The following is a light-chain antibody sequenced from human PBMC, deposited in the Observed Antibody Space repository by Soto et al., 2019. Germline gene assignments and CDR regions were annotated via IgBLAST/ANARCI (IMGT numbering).Light chain of an antibody. CDR1: QSVSSSY. J-gene: IGKJ3*01. CDR2: GAS. V-gene: IGKV3-20*01. Sequence: EIVLTQSPGTLSLSPGERATLSCRASQSVSSSYLAWYQQKPGQAPRLLIYGASGRATGIPDRFSGSGSGTDFTHTISRLEPEDFAVYYCQQYGSSPLFTFGPGTKGYIK. CDR3: QQYGSSPLFT.